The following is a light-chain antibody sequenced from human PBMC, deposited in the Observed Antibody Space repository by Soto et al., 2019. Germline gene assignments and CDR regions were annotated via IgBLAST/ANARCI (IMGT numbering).Light chain of an antibody. CDR1: SSDVGGYNY. Sequence: QSALTQPRSVSGSPGQSVTISCTGTSSDVGGYNYVSWYQQHPGKAPKLMIYDVSKRPSGVPDRFSGSKSGNTASLTISGLRAEDEANYSSCSYAGSFVVFGGGPKLTVL. J-gene: IGLJ2*01. CDR3: CSYAGSFVV. V-gene: IGLV2-11*01. CDR2: DVS.